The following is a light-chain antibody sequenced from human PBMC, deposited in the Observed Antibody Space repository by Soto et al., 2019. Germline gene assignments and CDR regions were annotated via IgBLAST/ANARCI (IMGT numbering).Light chain of an antibody. CDR3: QAYDSSLGAPYD. J-gene: IGLJ1*01. CDR2: GNN. Sequence: QSALTRPPSGSGVPVQRVTISCTRSIGAGYDVHWYQQLPGTAPKLLNYGNNNRPSGVPDRFSGSKSGTSASLDISGLQAEDEADYDCQAYDSSLGAPYDCGTGTKVTGL. CDR1: IGAGYD. V-gene: IGLV1-40*01.